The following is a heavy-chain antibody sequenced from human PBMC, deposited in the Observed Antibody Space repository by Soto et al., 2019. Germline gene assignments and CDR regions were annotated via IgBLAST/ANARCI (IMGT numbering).Heavy chain of an antibody. V-gene: IGHV5-10-1*01. CDR3: ARHTYSSSSWFDP. Sequence: GESLKISCEGSGYTFINYWISWVRQMPGKGLEWIGRIDPSDSHINYSPAFRGHVTISADNSRVYLQWNSLKASDTASYYCARHTYSSSSWFDPWGPGTLVTVSS. J-gene: IGHJ5*02. CDR1: GYTFINYW. D-gene: IGHD6-6*01. CDR2: IDPSDSHI.